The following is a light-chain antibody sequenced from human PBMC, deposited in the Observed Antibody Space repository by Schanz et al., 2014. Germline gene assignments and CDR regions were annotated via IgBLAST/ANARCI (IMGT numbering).Light chain of an antibody. J-gene: IGLJ3*02. V-gene: IGLV1-40*01. CDR3: AAWDDSLNGWV. Sequence: QSVLTQPPSVSGAPGQSVTISCTGTSSNIGAGYDVNWYQQLPGTAPKLLIFGNNNRPSGVPDRFSGSKSGTSASLAITGLQAEDEADYYCAAWDDSLNGWVFGGGTKLTVL. CDR1: SSNIGAGYD. CDR2: GNN.